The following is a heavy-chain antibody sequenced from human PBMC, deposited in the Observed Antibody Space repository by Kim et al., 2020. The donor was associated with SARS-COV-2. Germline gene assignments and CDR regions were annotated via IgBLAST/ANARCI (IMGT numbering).Heavy chain of an antibody. D-gene: IGHD6-19*01. V-gene: IGHV4-38-2*01. J-gene: IGHJ4*02. CDR3: ARARIAVAGHYFDY. Sequence: NPALSGRVTISGETSKTRFSLKVTSVTAADTAVYYCARARIAVAGHYFDYWGQGTLVTVSP.